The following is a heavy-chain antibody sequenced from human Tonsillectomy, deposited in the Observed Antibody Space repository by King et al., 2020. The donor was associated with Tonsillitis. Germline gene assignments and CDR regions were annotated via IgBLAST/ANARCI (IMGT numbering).Heavy chain of an antibody. J-gene: IGHJ2*01. CDR2: IYPGDSDT. D-gene: IGHD2-8*01. Sequence: VQLVESGAEVKKPGESLKISCKGSGYSFTSYWIAWVRQMPGKGLEWMGLIYPGDSDTRYSPSFQGQGIISADKSISTAYLQWSSLKASDTAMYYCARRAKGYCTNGVCSIDYFDLWGRGTLVTVSS. CDR1: GYSFTSYW. CDR3: ARRAKGYCTNGVCSIDYFDL. V-gene: IGHV5-51*01.